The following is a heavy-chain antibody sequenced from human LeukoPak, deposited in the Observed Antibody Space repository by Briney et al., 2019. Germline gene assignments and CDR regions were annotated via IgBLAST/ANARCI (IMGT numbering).Heavy chain of an antibody. CDR2: IIPIFGIA. J-gene: IGHJ4*02. D-gene: IGHD3-22*01. Sequence: SVKVSCKASGGTFSSYAISWVRQAPGQGLEWMGRIIPIFGIANYAQKFQGRVTITADKSTSTAYMEMSSLRSEDTAVYYCARDLPRGAYYDSSGPFDYWGQGTLVTVSS. CDR3: ARDLPRGAYYDSSGPFDY. CDR1: GGTFSSYA. V-gene: IGHV1-69*04.